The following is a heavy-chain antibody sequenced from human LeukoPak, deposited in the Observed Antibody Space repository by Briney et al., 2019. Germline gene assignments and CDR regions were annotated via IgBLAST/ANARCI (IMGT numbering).Heavy chain of an antibody. CDR2: INHSGST. D-gene: IGHD3-9*01. V-gene: IGHV4-34*01. Sequence: PSETLSLTCAVYGGSFSGYYWSWIRQPPGKGLEWIGEINHSGSTNYNPSLKSRVTISVDTSKNQFSLKLSSVTAADTAVYYCAREGGLRYFDWLFDYFDYWGQGTLATVSS. J-gene: IGHJ4*02. CDR1: GGSFSGYY. CDR3: AREGGLRYFDWLFDYFDY.